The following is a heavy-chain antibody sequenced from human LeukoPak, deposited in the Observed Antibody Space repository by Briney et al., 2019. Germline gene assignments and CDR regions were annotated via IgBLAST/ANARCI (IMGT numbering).Heavy chain of an antibody. CDR1: GFTFSSYT. V-gene: IGHV3-21*01. D-gene: IGHD3-22*01. CDR2: INSRSTYI. J-gene: IGHJ4*02. CDR3: ARDQNDSSGYSGGLDY. Sequence: GGSLRLSCAASGFTFSSYTMNWVRQAPGKGLEWVSSINSRSTYIYYADSVKGRFTISRDNAKNSLYLQMNSLRAEDTAVYYCARDQNDSSGYSGGLDYWGQGTLVTVSS.